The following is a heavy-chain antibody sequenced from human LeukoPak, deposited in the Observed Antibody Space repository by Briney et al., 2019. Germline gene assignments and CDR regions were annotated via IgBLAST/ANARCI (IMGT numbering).Heavy chain of an antibody. CDR3: AKEAFFWGSGSGTFYYYYMDV. D-gene: IGHD3-10*01. V-gene: IGHV3-30*02. J-gene: IGHJ6*03. CDR1: GFTFRSYG. CDR2: IRYDGSNK. Sequence: GGSLRLSCAASGFTFRSYGMHWVRQAPGKGLEWVAFIRYDGSNKYYADSVKGRFTISRDNSKNTLYLQMNSLRAEDTAVYYCAKEAFFWGSGSGTFYYYYMDVWGKGTTVTVSS.